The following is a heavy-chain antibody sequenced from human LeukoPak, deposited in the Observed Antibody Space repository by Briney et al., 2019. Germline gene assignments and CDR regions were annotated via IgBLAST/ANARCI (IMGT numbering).Heavy chain of an antibody. Sequence: ASVKVSCKASGYTFTSYDINWVRQATGQGLEWMGWMNPNSGNTGYAQKFQGRVTITRNTSISTAYMELSSLRSEDTAVYYCAGGLRQWLGIDYWGQGTLVTVSS. CDR1: GYTFTSYD. CDR3: AGGLRQWLGIDY. V-gene: IGHV1-8*03. D-gene: IGHD6-19*01. J-gene: IGHJ4*02. CDR2: MNPNSGNT.